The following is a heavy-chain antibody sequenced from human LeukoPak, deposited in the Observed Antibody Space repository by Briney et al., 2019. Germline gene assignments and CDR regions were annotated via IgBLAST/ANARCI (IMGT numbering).Heavy chain of an antibody. V-gene: IGHV5-51*01. Sequence: GESLKISCKGSGYSFTSYWIGWVRQMPGKGLEWMGIIYPGDSDTRYSPSFQGQVTISADKSISTAYLQWSSLKASDTAMYYCARPIRRRAADDAFDIWGQGTMVTVSS. CDR3: ARPIRRRAADDAFDI. J-gene: IGHJ3*02. D-gene: IGHD1-14*01. CDR2: IYPGDSDT. CDR1: GYSFTSYW.